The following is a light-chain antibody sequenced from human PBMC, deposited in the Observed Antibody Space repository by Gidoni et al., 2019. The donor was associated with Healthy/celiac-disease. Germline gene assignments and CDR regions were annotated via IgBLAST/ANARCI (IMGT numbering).Light chain of an antibody. V-gene: IGKV1-8*01. J-gene: IGKJ3*01. CDR2: AAS. CDR3: QQYYSYPFT. Sequence: AIRMIQSPSSLSASTGDRVTITCRASQGISSYLAWYQQKPGKAPKLLIYAASTLQSGVPSRFSGSGSGTDFTLTISCLQSEDFATYYCQQYYSYPFTFGPGTKVDIK. CDR1: QGISSY.